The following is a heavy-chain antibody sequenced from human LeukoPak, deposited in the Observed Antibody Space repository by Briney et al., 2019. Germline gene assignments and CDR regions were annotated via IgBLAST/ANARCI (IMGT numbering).Heavy chain of an antibody. CDR1: GGTFSSYA. CDR2: IIPIFGTA. CDR3: ARRGYSSGWYGAFDI. Sequence: SVKVSCKASGGTFSSYAISWVRQAPGQGLEWMGGIIPIFGTANYAQKFQGRVTITADEATSTAYMELSSLRSEDTAVYYCARRGYSSGWYGAFDIWGQGTMVTVSS. D-gene: IGHD6-19*01. J-gene: IGHJ3*02. V-gene: IGHV1-69*13.